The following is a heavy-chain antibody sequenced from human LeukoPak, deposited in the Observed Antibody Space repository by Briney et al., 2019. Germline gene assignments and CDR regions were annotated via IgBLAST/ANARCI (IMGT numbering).Heavy chain of an antibody. V-gene: IGHV4-59*01. CDR1: GGSISSYY. CDR2: IYYSGST. D-gene: IGHD3-22*01. Sequence: SETLSLTCTVSGGSISSYYWSWIRQPPGKGLEWIGYIYYSGSTNYNPSLKSRVTISVDTSKNQFPLKLSSVTAADTAVYYCARGYYDSSGYFGYWGQGTLVTVSS. J-gene: IGHJ4*02. CDR3: ARGYYDSSGYFGY.